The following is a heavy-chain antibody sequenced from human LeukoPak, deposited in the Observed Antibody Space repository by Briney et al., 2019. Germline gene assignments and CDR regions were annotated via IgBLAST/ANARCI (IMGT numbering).Heavy chain of an antibody. V-gene: IGHV3-20*04. CDR1: GFTFDDYG. CDR2: INWNGGST. D-gene: IGHD3-22*01. Sequence: GGSLRLSCAASGFTFDDYGMSWVRQAPGKGLEWVSGINWNGGSTGYADSVKGRFTISRDNAKNSLYLQMNSLRAEDTALYYCARDRSITMLVKYAFDIWGQGTMVTVSS. CDR3: ARDRSITMLVKYAFDI. J-gene: IGHJ3*02.